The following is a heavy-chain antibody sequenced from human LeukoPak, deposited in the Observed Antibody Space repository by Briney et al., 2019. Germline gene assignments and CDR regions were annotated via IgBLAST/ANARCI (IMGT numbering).Heavy chain of an antibody. J-gene: IGHJ5*02. CDR1: GYSFTGAY. D-gene: IGHD5-18*01. CDR3: TREEDTALVTDWFDP. V-gene: IGHV1-2*06. CDR2: INPNTGGT. Sequence: ASVKVSCKXSGYSFTGAYMHWVRQAPGQGLEWMGRINPNTGGTLYAQSFQGRVTMTRDTSIITVYMELTRLTSDDTAVYYCTREEDTALVTDWFDPWGQGTLVTVSS.